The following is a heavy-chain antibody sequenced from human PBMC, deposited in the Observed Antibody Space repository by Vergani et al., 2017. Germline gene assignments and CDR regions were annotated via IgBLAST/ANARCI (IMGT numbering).Heavy chain of an antibody. CDR1: GGPISSTGRHF. D-gene: IGHD7-27*01. CDR2: ISYTGST. J-gene: IGHJ3*01. CDR3: ARDHVGMGQYDPFDV. V-gene: IGHV4-61*01. Sequence: QVELHESGPGLVKPSENLSLPCSVSGGPISSTGRHFWSWVRQSPGRGLEWIGYISYTGSTTYNPSLKSRDTMTIDTSKSQFYLHLNSVTAADTAMYYCARDHVGMGQYDPFDVWAQGTMVIVS.